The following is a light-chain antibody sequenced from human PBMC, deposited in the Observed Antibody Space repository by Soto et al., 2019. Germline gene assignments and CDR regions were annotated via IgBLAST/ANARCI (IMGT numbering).Light chain of an antibody. Sequence: EIVFTQSPATLTVSPGERVTLSCRASENINNYLAWYQQRPGQAPRLLIYEASSRATGVPARFIGSGSGTDFTLTISSLEPEDFAIYYCQKRVNLPHFGHGRRLEIK. CDR3: QKRVNLPH. J-gene: IGKJ5*01. V-gene: IGKV3-11*01. CDR1: ENINNY. CDR2: EAS.